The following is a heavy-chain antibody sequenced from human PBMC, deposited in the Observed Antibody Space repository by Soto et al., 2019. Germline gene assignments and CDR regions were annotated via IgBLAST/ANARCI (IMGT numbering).Heavy chain of an antibody. V-gene: IGHV3-23*01. CDR3: AKATYSGGGAFDI. J-gene: IGHJ3*02. CDR1: GFTFSSYD. Sequence: EVQLLESGGGLVQPGGSLRLSCAASGFTFSSYDMSWVRQAPGRGLEWASTISGSGGSTYYADSVKGRFTISRDNSKNTLYLQMNSLRAEDTAVYYCAKATYSGGGAFDIWGQGTMVTVSS. CDR2: ISGSGGST. D-gene: IGHD3-10*01.